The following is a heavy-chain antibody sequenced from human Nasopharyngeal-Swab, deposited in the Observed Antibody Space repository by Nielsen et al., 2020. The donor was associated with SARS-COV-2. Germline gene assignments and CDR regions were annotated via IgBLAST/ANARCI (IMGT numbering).Heavy chain of an antibody. V-gene: IGHV3-11*04. J-gene: IGHJ3*02. CDR2: ISSSGSTI. CDR3: ASPGDCVSGGSCPFGAFDI. Sequence: WIRQPPGKGLEWVSYISSSGSTIYYADSVKGRFTISRDNAKNSLYLQMNSLRAEDTAVYYCASPGDCVSGGSCPFGAFDIWGQGTMVTVSS. D-gene: IGHD2-15*01.